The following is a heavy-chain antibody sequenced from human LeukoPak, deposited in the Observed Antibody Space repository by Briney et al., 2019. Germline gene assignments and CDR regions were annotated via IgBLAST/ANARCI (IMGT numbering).Heavy chain of an antibody. CDR3: ARDYGYWQAYCDGDCYLDY. D-gene: IGHD2-21*02. J-gene: IGHJ4*02. V-gene: IGHV1-18*01. CDR1: GYTFTSYG. Sequence: GASVKVSCKASGYTFTSYGISWLRQAPGQGLEWMGWISAYDGNTNYAQKLQGRVTMTTDTSTSTAYMELRSLRSDDTAVYYCARDYGYWQAYCDGDCYLDYWGQGTLVTVSS. CDR2: ISAYDGNT.